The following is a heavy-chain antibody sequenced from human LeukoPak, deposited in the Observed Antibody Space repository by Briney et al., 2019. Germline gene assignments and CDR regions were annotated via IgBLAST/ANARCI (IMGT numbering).Heavy chain of an antibody. CDR1: GFSFRISG. Sequence: GGSLRLSCAASGFSFRISGMHWVRQAPGEGLEWVAFIGRDATTKYYADSVKGRFIISGDSSYNTAYLQMNSLRAEDTAIYYCAKDGEWTFDIWGQGTMVTVPS. J-gene: IGHJ3*02. D-gene: IGHD3-3*01. CDR2: IGRDATTK. CDR3: AKDGEWTFDI. V-gene: IGHV3-30*02.